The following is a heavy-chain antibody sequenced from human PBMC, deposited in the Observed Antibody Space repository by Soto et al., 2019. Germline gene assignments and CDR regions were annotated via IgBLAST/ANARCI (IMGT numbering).Heavy chain of an antibody. CDR1: GGTFSSYT. Sequence: QVQLVQSGAEVKKPGSSVKVSCKASGGTFSSYTISWVRQAPGQGLEWMGRIIPILGIANYAQKFQGRVTITADKSTSTAYMELSSLRSEDTAVYYCAREEGHCSGGSCYAWGQGTLVTVSS. CDR2: IIPILGIA. CDR3: AREEGHCSGGSCYA. D-gene: IGHD2-15*01. J-gene: IGHJ4*02. V-gene: IGHV1-69*08.